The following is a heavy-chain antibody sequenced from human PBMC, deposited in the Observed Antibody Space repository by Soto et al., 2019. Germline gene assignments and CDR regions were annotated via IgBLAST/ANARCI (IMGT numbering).Heavy chain of an antibody. Sequence: QVQLVQSGAEVKKPGSSVKVSCKASGGTFSSYTVNWVRQAPGQGLEWMGGLIPMFATAGYAQKFQGRLTITADESTNTAFMELSSLRFEDTAIYYCARDGHFDFWRDPGFDPWGHGTLVTVSS. D-gene: IGHD3-3*01. CDR3: ARDGHFDFWRDPGFDP. J-gene: IGHJ5*02. V-gene: IGHV1-69*01. CDR2: LIPMFATA. CDR1: GGTFSSYT.